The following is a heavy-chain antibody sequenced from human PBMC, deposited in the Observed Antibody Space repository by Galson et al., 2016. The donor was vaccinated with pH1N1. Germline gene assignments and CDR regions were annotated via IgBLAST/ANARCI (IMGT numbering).Heavy chain of an antibody. CDR3: AREDYYDSSGFGY. V-gene: IGHV3-64*01. J-gene: IGHJ4*02. CDR2: INNLGGST. D-gene: IGHD3-22*01. Sequence: SLRLSCAASGFTFRTYAMHWVRQAPGKGLEYVSGINNLGGSTYYANSVKGRFTISRDNAKNTLYLQMGSLRPEDMAVYYCAREDYYDSSGFGYWGQGTLVTVSP. CDR1: GFTFRTYA.